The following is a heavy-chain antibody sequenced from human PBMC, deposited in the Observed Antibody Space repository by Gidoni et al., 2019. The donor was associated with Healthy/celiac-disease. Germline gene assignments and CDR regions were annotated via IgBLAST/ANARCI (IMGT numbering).Heavy chain of an antibody. CDR1: GYTFTGYY. V-gene: IGHV1-2*02. D-gene: IGHD3-3*01. CDR2: INPNSGGK. J-gene: IGHJ4*02. CDR3: ARDSRFLEWLFY. Sequence: QVQLVQSGAEVKKPGASVKVSCKASGYTFTGYYMHWVRQAPGQGLEWMGWINPNSGGKNYAQKFQGRGTMTRDTSISTAYMELSRLRSDDTAVYYCARDSRFLEWLFYWGQGTLVTVAS.